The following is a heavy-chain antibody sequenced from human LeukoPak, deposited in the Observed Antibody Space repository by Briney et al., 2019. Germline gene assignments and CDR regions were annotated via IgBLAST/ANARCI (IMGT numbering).Heavy chain of an antibody. CDR3: ARDKREQWLVHAFDI. J-gene: IGHJ3*02. CDR1: GGSISSYY. Sequence: PSETLSLTCTVSGGSISSYYWSWIRQPPGKGLEWIGYIYYSGSTNYNPSLKSRVTISVDTSKNQFSLKLSSVTAADTAVYYCARDKREQWLVHAFDIWGQGTMVTVSS. D-gene: IGHD6-19*01. CDR2: IYYSGST. V-gene: IGHV4-59*01.